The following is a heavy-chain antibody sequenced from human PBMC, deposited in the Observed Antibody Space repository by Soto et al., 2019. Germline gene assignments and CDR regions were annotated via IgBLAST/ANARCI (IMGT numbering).Heavy chain of an antibody. D-gene: IGHD2-15*01. CDR1: GGSISSGGYY. CDR2: IYYSGST. V-gene: IGHV4-31*03. Sequence: QVQLQESGPGLVKPSQTLSLTCTVSGGSISSGGYYWSWIRQHPGKGLEWIGYIYYSGSTYYNPSRKSRVTISVDTSKNQCSLKLSSVTAADTAVYYCARQDVVPSTQTEYWGQGTLVTVSS. J-gene: IGHJ4*02. CDR3: ARQDVVPSTQTEY.